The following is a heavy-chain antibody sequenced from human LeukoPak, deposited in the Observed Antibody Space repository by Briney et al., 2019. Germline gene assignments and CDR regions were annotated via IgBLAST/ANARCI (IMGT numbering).Heavy chain of an antibody. V-gene: IGHV4-4*02. D-gene: IGHD4-23*01. J-gene: IGHJ4*02. CDR1: GGSISSSNW. Sequence: SETLSLTCAVSGGSISSSNWWSWVRPPPGKGLEWIGEIYHSGSTNYNPSLKSRVTISVDTSKNQFSLKLRSVTAADTAVYYCARSYGGDYFDYWGQGTLVTVSS. CDR3: ARSYGGDYFDY. CDR2: IYHSGST.